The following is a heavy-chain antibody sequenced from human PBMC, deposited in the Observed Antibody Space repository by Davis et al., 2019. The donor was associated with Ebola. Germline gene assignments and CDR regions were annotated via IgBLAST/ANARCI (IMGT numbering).Heavy chain of an antibody. Sequence: ASVKVSCKASGYTFSNFGINWVRQAPGQGLEWMGWISAYNGNTNYAQNLQGRVTVTTDTSTSTAYMELRSLTSDDTAVYYSARTYRGAAQRKYYPMDLWGQGTTVTVSS. CDR2: ISAYNGNT. CDR3: ARTYRGAAQRKYYPMDL. D-gene: IGHD1-26*01. CDR1: GYTFSNFG. J-gene: IGHJ6*02. V-gene: IGHV1-18*01.